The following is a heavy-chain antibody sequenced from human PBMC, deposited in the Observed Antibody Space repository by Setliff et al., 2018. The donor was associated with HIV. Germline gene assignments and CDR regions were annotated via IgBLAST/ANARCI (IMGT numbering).Heavy chain of an antibody. CDR1: GGPISSYY. Sequence: SETLSLTCTVSGGPISSYYWSWIRQPAGKGLEWIGHIHISGSTNYNPSFNSRVTMSVDTSKNQFSLWLTSVTAADTAMYHCARDRSSGWSKDWFDTWGQGILVTVSS. CDR2: IHISGST. CDR3: ARDRSSGWSKDWFDT. V-gene: IGHV4-4*07. J-gene: IGHJ5*02. D-gene: IGHD6-19*01.